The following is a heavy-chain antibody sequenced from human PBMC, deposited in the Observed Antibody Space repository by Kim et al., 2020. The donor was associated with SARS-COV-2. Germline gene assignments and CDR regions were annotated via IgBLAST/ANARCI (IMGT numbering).Heavy chain of an antibody. CDR3: ARTLTGTTESFEY. V-gene: IGHV3-7*03. J-gene: IGHJ1*01. CDR1: GFTFGSYW. Sequence: GGSLRLSCAASGFTFGSYWMTWVRQAPGKGLEWVANLKQDGTQQYYVDSVRGRFTVSRDGANMYLQMNSLRAEDTAVYYCARTLTGTTESFEYWGRGTLV. D-gene: IGHD3-9*01. CDR2: LKQDGTQQ.